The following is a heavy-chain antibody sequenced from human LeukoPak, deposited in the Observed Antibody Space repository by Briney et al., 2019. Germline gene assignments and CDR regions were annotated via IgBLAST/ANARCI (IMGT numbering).Heavy chain of an antibody. V-gene: IGHV3-11*01. CDR3: ARGYYDILTGYQALDY. J-gene: IGHJ4*02. CDR2: ISSSGSTI. D-gene: IGHD3-9*01. Sequence: GGSLRLSCAASGFTFSDYYMRWIRQAPGKGLEWVSYISSSGSTIYYADSVKGRFTISRDNAKNSLYLQMNSLRAEDTAVYYCARGYYDILTGYQALDYWGQGTLVTVSS. CDR1: GFTFSDYY.